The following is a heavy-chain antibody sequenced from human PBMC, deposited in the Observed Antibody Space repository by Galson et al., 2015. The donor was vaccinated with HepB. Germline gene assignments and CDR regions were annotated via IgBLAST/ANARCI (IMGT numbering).Heavy chain of an antibody. J-gene: IGHJ4*02. CDR1: GYTFTSYY. Sequence: SVKVSCKASGYTFTSYYMHWVRQAPGQGLEWMGIINPSGGSTSYAQKLQGRVTITRDTSASTAYMELSSLRSEDTAVYYCARGGVATIVLDYWGQGTLVTVSS. CDR3: ARGGVATIVLDY. CDR2: INPSGGST. V-gene: IGHV1-46*04. D-gene: IGHD5-12*01.